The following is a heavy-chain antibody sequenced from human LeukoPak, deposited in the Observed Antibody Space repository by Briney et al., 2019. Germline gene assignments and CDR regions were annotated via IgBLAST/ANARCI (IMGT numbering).Heavy chain of an antibody. D-gene: IGHD2-15*01. CDR1: GFTFNKYA. CDR2: IFGSGGSA. V-gene: IGHV3-23*01. Sequence: GGSLSLSCAASGFTFNKYAMYWVRQAPGKGLEWVSGIFGSGGSAHYADSVKGRLTISRDNSKNTVYLQLDSLRVEDTAVYYCGKTTVGYSSGRYPGWPVDYWGQGTLVTVSS. J-gene: IGHJ4*02. CDR3: GKTTVGYSSGRYPGWPVDY.